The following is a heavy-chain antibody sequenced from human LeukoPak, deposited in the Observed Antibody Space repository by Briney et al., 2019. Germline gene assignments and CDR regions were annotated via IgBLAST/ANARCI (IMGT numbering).Heavy chain of an antibody. D-gene: IGHD6-19*01. CDR2: ISAYNGNT. Sequence: GASVKVSCKASGYTFTSYGISWVRQAPGQGLEWMGWISAYNGNTNYAQKLQGRVTMTTDTSTSTAYMELRSLRSDDTAVYYCATDPFGLAVAGTEGGYWGQGTLVTVSS. CDR3: ATDPFGLAVAGTEGGY. V-gene: IGHV1-18*01. CDR1: GYTFTSYG. J-gene: IGHJ4*02.